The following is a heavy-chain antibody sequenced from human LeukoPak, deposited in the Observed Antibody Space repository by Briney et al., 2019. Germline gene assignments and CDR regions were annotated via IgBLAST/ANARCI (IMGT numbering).Heavy chain of an antibody. D-gene: IGHD4-17*01. CDR2: ISSSSSYT. V-gene: IGHV3-11*06. Sequence: PGGSLRLSCAASGFTFSDYHMSWIRQAPGKGLEWVSYISSSSSYTNYADSVKGRFTISRDNAKNSLYLQMNSLRAEDTAVYYCARDMRGDFYYYYGMDVWGQGTTVTVSS. J-gene: IGHJ6*02. CDR3: ARDMRGDFYYYYGMDV. CDR1: GFTFSDYH.